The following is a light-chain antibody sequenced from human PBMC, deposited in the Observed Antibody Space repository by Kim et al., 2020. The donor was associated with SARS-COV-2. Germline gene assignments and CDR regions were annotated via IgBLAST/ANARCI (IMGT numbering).Light chain of an antibody. CDR1: QGISSY. Sequence: IRMTQSPSSFSASTGDRVTITCRASQGISSYLAWYQQKPGKAPKLLIYAASTLQSGVPSRFSGSGSGTDFTLTISCLQSEDFATYYCQQYYSYPYTFGQGTKLEI. J-gene: IGKJ2*01. V-gene: IGKV1-8*01. CDR3: QQYYSYPYT. CDR2: AAS.